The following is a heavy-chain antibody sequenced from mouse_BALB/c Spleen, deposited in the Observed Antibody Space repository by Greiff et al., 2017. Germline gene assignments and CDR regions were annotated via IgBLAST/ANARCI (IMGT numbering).Heavy chain of an antibody. V-gene: IGHV2-9*02. J-gene: IGHJ3*01. CDR1: GFSLTSYG. CDR2: IWAGGST. CDR3: ARGEASTAPLFAY. D-gene: IGHD1-2*01. Sequence: QVQLKESGPGLVAPSQSLSITCTVSGFSLTSYGVHWVRQPPGKGLEWLGVIWAGGSTNYTSALMSRLSISKDNSKSQVFLKMNSLQTDDTAMYYCARGEASTAPLFAYWGQGTLVTVSA.